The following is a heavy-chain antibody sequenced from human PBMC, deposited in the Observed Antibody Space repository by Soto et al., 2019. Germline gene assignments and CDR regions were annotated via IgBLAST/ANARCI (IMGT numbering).Heavy chain of an antibody. V-gene: IGHV3-33*01. CDR3: ARAQARESDILMT. D-gene: IGHD3-9*01. J-gene: IGHJ5*01. CDR1: GFPCSTHG. CDR2: IGYDGSNK. Sequence: LIPEGAASGFPCSTHGMHWVRQAPGKGLEWVAVIGYDGSNKYYTDSVKDRFTIARDNSRNTLYLQINRFRAEDTAVYYCARAQARESDILMTWGHGTLVTV.